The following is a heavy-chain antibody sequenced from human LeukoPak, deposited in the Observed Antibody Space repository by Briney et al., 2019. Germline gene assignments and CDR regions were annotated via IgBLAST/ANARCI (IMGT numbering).Heavy chain of an antibody. Sequence: GGSLRLSCAASGFTFDDYTIHWVRQAPGKGLEWVSLISWDGGSRYYADSVKGRFTISRDNSKNSLYLQMNSLRAEDTALYYCARDRQTNCGGDCPFDYWGQGTLVTVSS. D-gene: IGHD2-21*02. CDR1: GFTFDDYT. CDR2: ISWDGGSR. CDR3: ARDRQTNCGGDCPFDY. J-gene: IGHJ4*02. V-gene: IGHV3-43*01.